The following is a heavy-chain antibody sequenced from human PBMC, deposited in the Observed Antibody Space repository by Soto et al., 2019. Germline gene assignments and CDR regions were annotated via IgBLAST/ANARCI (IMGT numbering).Heavy chain of an antibody. J-gene: IGHJ4*02. D-gene: IGHD2-21*01. V-gene: IGHV1-3*01. CDR1: GYSFTDYA. CDR3: AKGSRMWTPDY. Sequence: ASVKVSCKTSGYSFTDYAIHWVRQAPGQGLEWMGWIAAGNGNTRYSQKFQGRVTITRDTSATAAYMELSSLRSEDTAVYYCAKGSRMWTPDYWGQGTLVTGSS. CDR2: IAAGNGNT.